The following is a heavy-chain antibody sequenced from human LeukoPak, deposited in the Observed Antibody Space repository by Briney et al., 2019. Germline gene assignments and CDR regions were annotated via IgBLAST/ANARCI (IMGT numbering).Heavy chain of an antibody. Sequence: GGSLRLSCAASGFTFSTYSMNWVRQAPGKGLEWVSYISSSSSTIYYADSVKGRFAISRDNAKNSLYLQMNNLRAEDTAVYYCARDSSPDSWGQGTLVTVSS. J-gene: IGHJ4*02. CDR3: ARDSSPDS. V-gene: IGHV3-48*01. D-gene: IGHD6-13*01. CDR2: ISSSSSTI. CDR1: GFTFSTYS.